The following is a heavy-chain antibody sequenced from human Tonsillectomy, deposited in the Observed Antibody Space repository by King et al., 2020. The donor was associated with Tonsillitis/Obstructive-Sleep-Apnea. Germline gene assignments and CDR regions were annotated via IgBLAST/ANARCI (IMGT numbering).Heavy chain of an antibody. CDR3: ARVSTRGVAFDS. V-gene: IGHV4-61*01. D-gene: IGHD5/OR15-5a*01. Sequence: QLQESGPGLVKPSETLSLTCTVSVGSVSSGYYYWSWLRQPPGKGLEWIGVIYYSGSTNYNPSLKGRVTTSLDTSKSQFSLKLRSVTAADTAVYYCARVSTRGVAFDSWGQGTLVTVSS. J-gene: IGHJ4*02. CDR1: VGSVSSGYYY. CDR2: IYYSGST.